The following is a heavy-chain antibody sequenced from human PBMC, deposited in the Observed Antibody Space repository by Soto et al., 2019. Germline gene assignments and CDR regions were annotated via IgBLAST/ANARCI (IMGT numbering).Heavy chain of an antibody. CDR2: ISVPDGST. CDR1: GFTFSNYA. D-gene: IGHD2-15*01. Sequence: GGSLRLSCAASGFTFSNYAMSWVRQAPGKGLDWVSTISVPDGSTYYADSVKGRFTISRDNSKNTLYLQMNSLRAEDTAIYYFAKPFVSPYCDGGSCYSPCDYWGQGTLVTVSS. V-gene: IGHV3-23*01. J-gene: IGHJ4*02. CDR3: AKPFVSPYCDGGSCYSPCDY.